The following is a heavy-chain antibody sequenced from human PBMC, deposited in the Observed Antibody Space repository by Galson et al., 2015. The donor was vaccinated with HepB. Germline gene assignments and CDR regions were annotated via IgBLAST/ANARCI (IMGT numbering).Heavy chain of an antibody. J-gene: IGHJ4*02. CDR3: ARLGARGGGYNAFDS. V-gene: IGHV5-51*03. CDR2: IYPSDSDI. Sequence: QSGAEVKKPGESLKISCKGSGYNFPDYWIGWVRQMPGKGLEWMGIIYPSDSDIQYSPSFQGQVTPSGDPSIDPAYLQWSSLKASDTAIYYCARLGARGGGYNAFDSWGQGTLVTVSS. D-gene: IGHD5-24*01. CDR1: GYNFPDYW.